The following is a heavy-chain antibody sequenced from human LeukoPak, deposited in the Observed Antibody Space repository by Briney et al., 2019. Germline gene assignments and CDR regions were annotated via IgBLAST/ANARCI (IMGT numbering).Heavy chain of an antibody. V-gene: IGHV3-20*04. D-gene: IGHD6-13*01. CDR3: ARDGRIAAAHDYYYYYMDV. J-gene: IGHJ6*03. Sequence: GGSLRLSCAASGFTFDDYGMSWVRQAPGKGLEWVSGINWNGGSTGYADSVKGRFTISRDNAKSSLYLQMNSLRAEDTALYYCARDGRIAAAHDYYYYYMDVWGKGTTVTVSS. CDR2: INWNGGST. CDR1: GFTFDDYG.